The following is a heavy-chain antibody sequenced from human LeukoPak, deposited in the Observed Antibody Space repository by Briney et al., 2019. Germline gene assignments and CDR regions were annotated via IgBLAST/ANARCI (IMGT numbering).Heavy chain of an antibody. J-gene: IGHJ3*02. CDR1: GGSISSGGYY. D-gene: IGHD4-17*01. CDR3: ARAVTSYAFDI. V-gene: IGHV4-31*03. Sequence: SQTLSLTCTVSGGSISSGGYYWSWIRQHPGKGLEWIGYIYYSGSTYYNPSLKSRVTISVDTSKNQFSLKLSSVTAADTGVYYWARAVTSYAFDIWGEGTMVTVSS. CDR2: IYYSGST.